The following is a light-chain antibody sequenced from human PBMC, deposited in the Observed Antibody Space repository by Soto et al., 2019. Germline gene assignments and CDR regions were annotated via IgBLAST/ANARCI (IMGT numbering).Light chain of an antibody. CDR3: QQYINWPET. J-gene: IGKJ1*01. CDR2: SAS. Sequence: EIVMTQSPATLSMSPGERATLSCRASQSVSTNLAWYQQKPGQAPRLLIHSASTGATGLPARFSGSGSGTEFTLTISSLQSEDFAVYYCQQYINWPETFGQGTKVDIK. CDR1: QSVSTN. V-gene: IGKV3-15*01.